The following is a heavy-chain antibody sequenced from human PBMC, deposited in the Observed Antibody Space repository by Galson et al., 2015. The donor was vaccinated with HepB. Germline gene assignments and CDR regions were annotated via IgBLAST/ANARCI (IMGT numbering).Heavy chain of an antibody. CDR3: AAHDYRDGYNPLRYFDL. D-gene: IGHD5-24*01. V-gene: IGHV3-48*03. J-gene: IGHJ2*01. CDR2: ISSSSSTI. Sequence: SLRLSCAASGFTFSSYEMNWVRQAPGKGLEWVSYISSSSSTIYYADSVKGRFTISRDNAKNSLYLQMNSLRAEDTAVYYCAAHDYRDGYNPLRYFDLWGRGTLVTVSS. CDR1: GFTFSSYE.